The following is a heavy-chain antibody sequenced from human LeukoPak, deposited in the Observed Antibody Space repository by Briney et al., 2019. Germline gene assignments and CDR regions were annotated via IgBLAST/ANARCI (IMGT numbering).Heavy chain of an antibody. CDR3: ARIIAAAGADAFDT. V-gene: IGHV3-53*01. D-gene: IGHD6-13*01. CDR2: IYSGGST. CDR1: GFTFSSNN. Sequence: GGSLGLSCEASGFTFSSNNMSWVGRPPGKGLEGVSVIYSGGSTYYADSVKGRFTISRDNSKNTLYLQMNSLRAEDTAVYYCARIIAAAGADAFDTWGQGTMVTVSS. J-gene: IGHJ3*02.